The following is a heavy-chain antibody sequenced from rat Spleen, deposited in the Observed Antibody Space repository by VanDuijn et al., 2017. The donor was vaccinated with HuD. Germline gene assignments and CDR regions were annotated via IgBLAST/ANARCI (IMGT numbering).Heavy chain of an antibody. CDR2: ISFDGGST. J-gene: IGHJ3*01. CDR1: GFTFSNYG. D-gene: IGHD3-1*01. V-gene: IGHV5-27*01. CDR3: RTRGDSPPFPF. Sequence: EVQLVESGGDVVQPGGSMKLSCVASGFTFSNYGMAWVRQAPKKGLEWVAYISFDGGSTHYPDPGKGRFTISLDNAKNTRYLQMESLRSEDTATYFCRTRGDSPPFPFWGHGTLVTVSS.